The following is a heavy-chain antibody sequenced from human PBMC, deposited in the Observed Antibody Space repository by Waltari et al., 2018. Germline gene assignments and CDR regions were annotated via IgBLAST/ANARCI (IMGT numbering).Heavy chain of an antibody. CDR2: INHRGRT. Sequence: QVQLQQWGAGLLKPSETLSLTCAVYGGSFSGYYWSWIRQPPGKGLEWIGEINHRGRTNSNPSRKSPVTLSVDTSKNQFSLKLSSVTAADTAVYYCARWGNYDFWSGRSKRGWFDPWGQGTLVTVSS. J-gene: IGHJ5*02. D-gene: IGHD3-3*01. CDR1: GGSFSGYY. V-gene: IGHV4-34*01. CDR3: ARWGNYDFWSGRSKRGWFDP.